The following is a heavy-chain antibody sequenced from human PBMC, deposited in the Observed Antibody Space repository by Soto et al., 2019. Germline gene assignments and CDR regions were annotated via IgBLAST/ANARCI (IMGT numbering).Heavy chain of an antibody. CDR1: GGSISSGGYY. CDR3: ARSRDCGGHCYSNWFDP. V-gene: IGHV4-31*03. J-gene: IGHJ5*02. Sequence: QVQLQESGPGLVKPSQTLSLTCTVSGGSISSGGYYWSWIRQHPGKGLEWIGYIYYSGSTYYNPSLKSRVTISVDTSKNQFSLKLSSVTAADTAVYYCARSRDCGGHCYSNWFDPWGQGTLVTVSS. CDR2: IYYSGST. D-gene: IGHD2-21*02.